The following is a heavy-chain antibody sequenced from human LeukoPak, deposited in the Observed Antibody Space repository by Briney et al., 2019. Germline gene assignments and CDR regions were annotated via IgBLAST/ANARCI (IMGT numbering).Heavy chain of an antibody. V-gene: IGHV3-7*01. J-gene: IGHJ3*02. CDR2: IRGDASRL. D-gene: IGHD6-19*01. Sequence: GGSLRLSCAASGFTFSSYWMHWVRQAPGKGLEWVANIRGDASRLYYVDSVKGRFTISRDNAKNSLYLQMSNLRAEDTSVYYCARDRNYCSSDRCYDVFDIWGQGTMVTVSS. CDR1: GFTFSSYW. CDR3: ARDRNYCSSDRCYDVFDI.